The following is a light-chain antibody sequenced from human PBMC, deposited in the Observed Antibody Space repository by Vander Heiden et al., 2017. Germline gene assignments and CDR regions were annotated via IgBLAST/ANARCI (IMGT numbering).Light chain of an antibody. CDR1: QSLLSGDGHTY. Sequence: DVVMTPSPLSLPVTIGQPASISCRSSQSLLSGDGHTYLNWFHQRPGQSPRRLVYRVSSRDSGVPDRFSGSGSGNDFTLKIGRVEAEDIGLYYCMQHTHWPRTFGQGTKLEI. J-gene: IGKJ2*02. CDR3: MQHTHWPRT. CDR2: RVS. V-gene: IGKV2-30*01.